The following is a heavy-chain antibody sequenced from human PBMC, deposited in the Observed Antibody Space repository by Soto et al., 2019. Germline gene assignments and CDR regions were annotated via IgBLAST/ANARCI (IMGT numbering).Heavy chain of an antibody. CDR3: ARVIVVVVVATGPFDY. CDR2: IKQDGSEK. J-gene: IGHJ4*02. D-gene: IGHD2-15*01. CDR1: GFTFSSYW. Sequence: EVQLVESGGGLVQPGGSLRLSCAASGFTFSSYWMSWVRQAPGKGLEWVANIKQDGSEKYYVDSVKGRFTISRDNAKNSLYLQMNSLRAEDTAVYYCARVIVVVVVATGPFDYWGQGTLVTVSS. V-gene: IGHV3-7*01.